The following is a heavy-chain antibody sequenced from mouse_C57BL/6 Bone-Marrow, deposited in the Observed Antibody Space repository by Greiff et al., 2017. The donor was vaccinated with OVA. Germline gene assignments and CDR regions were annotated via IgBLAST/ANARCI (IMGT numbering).Heavy chain of an antibody. CDR3: ARWGDYGGTPYLDY. CDR1: GYTFTSYW. V-gene: IGHV1-50*01. D-gene: IGHD2-4*01. CDR2: IDPSDSYT. J-gene: IGHJ2*01. Sequence: QVQLQQPGAELVKPGASVKLSCKASGYTFTSYWMQWVKQRPGQGLEWIGEIDPSDSYTNYNQKFKGKATLTVDTSSSTAYMQLSSLTSEESAVYYWARWGDYGGTPYLDYWGQGTTLTVSS.